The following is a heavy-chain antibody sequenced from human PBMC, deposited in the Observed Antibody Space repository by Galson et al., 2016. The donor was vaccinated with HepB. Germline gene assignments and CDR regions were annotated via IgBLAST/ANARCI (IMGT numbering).Heavy chain of an antibody. D-gene: IGHD3-10*01. Sequence: QSGAEVKKPGESLKISCEGSGYSFTSYWIGWVRQMPGKGLEWMGTIYPGDSDTRYGPSSQGQVTISADKSISAAYLQWNSLKASDTAIYYCARRSSDAFDIWGQGTMVTVSS. CDR3: ARRSSDAFDI. J-gene: IGHJ3*02. CDR1: GYSFTSYW. V-gene: IGHV5-51*01. CDR2: IYPGDSDT.